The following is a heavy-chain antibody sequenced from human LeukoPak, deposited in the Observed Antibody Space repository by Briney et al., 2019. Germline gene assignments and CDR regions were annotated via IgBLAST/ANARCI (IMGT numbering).Heavy chain of an antibody. D-gene: IGHD6-6*01. Sequence: ASVKVSCKASGYTFNRYDMNWVRQATGQGLEWMGWMNPNSGNTGYAQKFQGRVTITRNTSISTAYMELSSLRSEDTAVYYCAREYQGKYNWFDPWGQGTLVTVSS. CDR3: AREYQGKYNWFDP. CDR1: GYTFNRYD. CDR2: MNPNSGNT. V-gene: IGHV1-8*03. J-gene: IGHJ5*02.